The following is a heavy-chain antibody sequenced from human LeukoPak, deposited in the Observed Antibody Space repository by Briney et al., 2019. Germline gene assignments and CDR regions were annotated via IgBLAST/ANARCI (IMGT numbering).Heavy chain of an antibody. CDR3: ARAGYSSSWSTPDYYYYYMDV. CDR1: GYTFTGYY. CDR2: ISAYNGNT. V-gene: IGHV1-18*04. Sequence: ASVKVSCKASGYTFTGYYMHWVRQAPGQGLEWMGWISAYNGNTNYAQKLQGRVTMTTDTSTSTAYMELRSLRSDDTAVYYCARAGYSSSWSTPDYYYYYMDVWGKGTTVTVSS. J-gene: IGHJ6*03. D-gene: IGHD6-13*01.